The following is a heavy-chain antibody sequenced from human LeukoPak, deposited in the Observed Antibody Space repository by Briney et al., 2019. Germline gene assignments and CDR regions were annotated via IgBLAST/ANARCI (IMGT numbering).Heavy chain of an antibody. D-gene: IGHD6-6*01. Sequence: SETLSLTCTVSGGSISSSSYYWGWIRQPPGKGLEWIGSIYYSGSTYYNPSLKSRVTISVDTSKNQFSLKLSSVTAADTAVYYCARDLIVPVVAARPGEFDYWGQGTLVTVSS. V-gene: IGHV4-39*07. CDR1: GGSISSSSYY. J-gene: IGHJ4*02. CDR2: IYYSGST. CDR3: ARDLIVPVVAARPGEFDY.